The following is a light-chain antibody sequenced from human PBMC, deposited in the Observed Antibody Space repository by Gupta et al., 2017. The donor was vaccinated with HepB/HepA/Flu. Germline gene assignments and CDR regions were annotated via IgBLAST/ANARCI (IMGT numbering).Light chain of an antibody. Sequence: EIVMTQSPATLSVSPGERATLSCRASQSVSSNLAWYQQKPGQAPRLLIYGASTRATGIPARFSVSGSGTEFTLTISSRQSEDFAVYYCQPYNHWPPYTFAQGTKLEIK. V-gene: IGKV3-15*01. CDR1: QSVSSN. J-gene: IGKJ2*01. CDR2: GAS. CDR3: QPYNHWPPYT.